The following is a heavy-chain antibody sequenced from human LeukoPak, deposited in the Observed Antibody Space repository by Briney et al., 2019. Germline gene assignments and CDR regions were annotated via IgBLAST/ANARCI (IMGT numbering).Heavy chain of an antibody. V-gene: IGHV4-38-2*02. Sequence: KPSETLSLTCAVSGYSISSGYYWGWIRQPPGKGLEWIGSIYHSGSTYYNPSLKSRVTISVDTSKNQFSLKLSSVTAADTAVYYCAREDYYYMDVWGKGTTVTVSS. CDR1: GYSISSGYY. J-gene: IGHJ6*03. CDR3: AREDYYYMDV. CDR2: IYHSGST.